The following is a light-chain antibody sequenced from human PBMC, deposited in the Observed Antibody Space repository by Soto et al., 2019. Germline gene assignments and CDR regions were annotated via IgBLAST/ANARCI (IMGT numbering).Light chain of an antibody. CDR3: QTWDDTTGVV. J-gene: IGLJ2*01. CDR2: LDT. CDR1: NLGSAY. Sequence: SYELTQPPSVSVSPGQTATITCSGDNLGSAYACWYQQKPGQSPVLLIYLDTQRPSGIPERFSGSSSGNTATLTISGTQAMDEADYFCQTWDDTTGVVFGGGTQLTVL. V-gene: IGLV3-1*01.